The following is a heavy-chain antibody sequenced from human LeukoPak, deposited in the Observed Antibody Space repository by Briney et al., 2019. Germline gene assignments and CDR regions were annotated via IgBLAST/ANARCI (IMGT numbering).Heavy chain of an antibody. J-gene: IGHJ4*02. V-gene: IGHV4-31*03. CDR2: IYYSGST. Sequence: SETLSLTCTVSGGSISSGGYYWSWIRQHPGTGLEWIGYIYYSGSTYYNPSLKSRVTISVDTSKNQFSLKLSSVTAADTAVYYCARVYSEDRLTALYTGTYWYYFDYSGQGTLVTVYS. CDR1: GGSISSGGYY. D-gene: IGHD1-26*01. CDR3: ARVYSEDRLTALYTGTYWYYFDY.